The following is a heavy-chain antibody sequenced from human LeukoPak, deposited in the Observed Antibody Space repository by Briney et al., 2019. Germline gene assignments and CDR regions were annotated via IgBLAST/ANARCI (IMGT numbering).Heavy chain of an antibody. CDR3: ARERYSGSWPRAEYFQH. J-gene: IGHJ1*01. D-gene: IGHD6-13*01. V-gene: IGHV1-2*02. CDR1: GYTFTGYY. Sequence: GASVKVSCKASGYTFTGYYMHWVRQAPGQGLEWMGWINPNSGGTNYAQKFQGRVTMTRDTSISTAYMELSRLRSDDTAVYYCARERYSGSWPRAEYFQHWGQGTLVTVSS. CDR2: INPNSGGT.